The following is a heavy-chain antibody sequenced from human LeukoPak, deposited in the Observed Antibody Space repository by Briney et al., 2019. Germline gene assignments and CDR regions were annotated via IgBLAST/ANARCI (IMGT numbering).Heavy chain of an antibody. CDR1: GFTFSAIA. D-gene: IGHD3-16*01. CDR3: ARSGGAPNH. J-gene: IGHJ4*01. Sequence: GGSLRLSCAASGFTFSAIAMTWVRQAPGKGLEWVANINADGSETHYVDSVKGRFTISRDNAKNSLFLQMNSLRAEDTAVYYCARSGGAPNHWGQEPWSPSPQ. V-gene: IGHV3-7*03. CDR2: INADGSET.